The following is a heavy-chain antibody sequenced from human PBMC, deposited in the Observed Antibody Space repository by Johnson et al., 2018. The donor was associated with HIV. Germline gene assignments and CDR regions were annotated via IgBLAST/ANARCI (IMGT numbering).Heavy chain of an antibody. V-gene: IGHV3-30-3*01. CDR2: IYYDGTNK. CDR3: AKDKSGRYYDSSGYSLDDAFDI. D-gene: IGHD3-22*01. Sequence: VQLVESGGGVVQPGRSLRLSCAASGFTFSSYAMHWVRQAPGKGLEWVAIIYYDGTNKYYADSVKGRFTISRDNSKNTLYLQMNSLRAEDTAVYYCAKDKSGRYYDSSGYSLDDAFDIWGQGTMVTVSS. CDR1: GFTFSSYA. J-gene: IGHJ3*02.